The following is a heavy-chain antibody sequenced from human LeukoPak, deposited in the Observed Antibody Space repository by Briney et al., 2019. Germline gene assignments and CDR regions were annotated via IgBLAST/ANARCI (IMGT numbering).Heavy chain of an antibody. D-gene: IGHD5-12*01. CDR3: AGQWLRLGPIDY. CDR1: GFTFISYS. CDR2: ISGNGENT. Sequence: HPGGSLRLSCSVSGFTFISYSMTWVRQAPGKGLEWLSSISGNGENTYYADSVKGRFTISRDNSKDTLYLQMNSLRVDDTAVYYCAGQWLRLGPIDYWGQGTLVSVSS. V-gene: IGHV3-23*01. J-gene: IGHJ4*02.